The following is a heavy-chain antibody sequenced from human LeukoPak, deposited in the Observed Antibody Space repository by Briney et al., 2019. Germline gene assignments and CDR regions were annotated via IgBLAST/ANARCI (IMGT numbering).Heavy chain of an antibody. CDR2: YVGGAT. D-gene: IGHD5-24*01. CDR3: ARGDGYNFFDY. Sequence: YVGGATYYADSVKGRFTISRDNSENTLYLQMKSLRAEDTAVYYCARGDGYNFFDYWAQGTLVTVSS. V-gene: IGHV3-53*01. J-gene: IGHJ4*02.